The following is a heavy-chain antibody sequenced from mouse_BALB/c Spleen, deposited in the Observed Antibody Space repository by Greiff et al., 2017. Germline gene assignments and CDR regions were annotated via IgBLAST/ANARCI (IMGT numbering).Heavy chain of an antibody. J-gene: IGHJ4*01. D-gene: IGHD3-3*01. Sequence: EVKLVESGGGLVQPGGSLKLSCAASGFTFSSYTMSWVRQTPEKRLEWVAYISNGGGSTYYPDTVKGRFTISRDNAKNTLYLQMSSLKSEDTAMYYCARGLGGAMDYWGQGTSVTVSS. CDR2: ISNGGGST. CDR1: GFTFSSYT. CDR3: ARGLGGAMDY. V-gene: IGHV5-12-2*01.